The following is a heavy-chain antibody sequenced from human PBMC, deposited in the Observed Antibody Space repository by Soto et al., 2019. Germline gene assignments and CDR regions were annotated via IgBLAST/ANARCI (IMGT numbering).Heavy chain of an antibody. CDR1: GFTFSSYA. Sequence: VGSLRLSCAASGFTFSSYAMSWVRQAPGKGLEWVSAISGSGGSTYYADSVKGRFTISRDNSKNTLYLQMNSLRAEDTAVYYCAKGWYSSGWYLQHWGQGTLVTVSS. CDR2: ISGSGGST. V-gene: IGHV3-23*01. CDR3: AKGWYSSGWYLQH. D-gene: IGHD6-19*01. J-gene: IGHJ1*01.